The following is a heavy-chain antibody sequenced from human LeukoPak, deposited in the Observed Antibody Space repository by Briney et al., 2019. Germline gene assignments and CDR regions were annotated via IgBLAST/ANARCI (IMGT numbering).Heavy chain of an antibody. D-gene: IGHD1-26*01. CDR1: GYSISSGYY. J-gene: IGHJ3*02. V-gene: IGHV4-38-2*02. CDR2: ICHSGST. CDR3: ARDGGSYYSVFDI. Sequence: SETLSLTCTVSGYSISSGYYWGWIRQPPGKGLEWFGSICHSGSTYYNPSLKSRVTISVDTTKNQFSLKLSTVSAADTAVYYCARDGGSYYSVFDIWGQGTMVTVSS.